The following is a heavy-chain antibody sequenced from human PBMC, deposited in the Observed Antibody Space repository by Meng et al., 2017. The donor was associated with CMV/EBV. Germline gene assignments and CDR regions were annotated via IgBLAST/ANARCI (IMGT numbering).Heavy chain of an antibody. CDR2: INYSGRT. CDR3: ARSYEFWSGYYFDY. V-gene: IGHV4-39*01. Sequence: GSLRLSCTVSGGSISNSSYYWGWIRQPPRKGLEWIGSINYSGRTYYNPSLKSRVTISVDTSKNQVSLKLSSVTAADTAVYYCARSYEFWSGYYFDYWGQGTLVTVSS. J-gene: IGHJ4*02. CDR1: GGSISNSSYY. D-gene: IGHD3-3*01.